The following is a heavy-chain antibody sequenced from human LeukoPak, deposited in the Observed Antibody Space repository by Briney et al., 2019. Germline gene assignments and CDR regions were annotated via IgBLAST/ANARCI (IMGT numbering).Heavy chain of an antibody. D-gene: IGHD2-15*01. Sequence: PGGSLRLSCAASGFTFSSYAMHWVRQAPGKGLEWVAVISYDGSNKYYVDSVKGRFTISRDNSKNTLYLQMNSLRAEDTAVYYCAREGGYCSGGSCYFDAFDIWGQGTMVTVS. J-gene: IGHJ3*02. CDR2: ISYDGSNK. CDR3: AREGGYCSGGSCYFDAFDI. V-gene: IGHV3-30*04. CDR1: GFTFSSYA.